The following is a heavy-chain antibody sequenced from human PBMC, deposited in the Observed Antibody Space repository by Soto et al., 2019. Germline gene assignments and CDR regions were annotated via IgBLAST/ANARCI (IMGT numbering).Heavy chain of an antibody. D-gene: IGHD5-18*01. CDR1: GFTFSSYG. CDR3: AKLYGRYSYGPNFDY. J-gene: IGHJ4*02. Sequence: ESGGGVVQPGRSLRLSCAASGFTFSSYGMHWVRQAPGKGLEWVAVISYDGSNKYYADSVKGRFTISRDNSKNTLYLQMNSLRAEDTAVYYCAKLYGRYSYGPNFDYWGQGTLVTVSS. CDR2: ISYDGSNK. V-gene: IGHV3-30*18.